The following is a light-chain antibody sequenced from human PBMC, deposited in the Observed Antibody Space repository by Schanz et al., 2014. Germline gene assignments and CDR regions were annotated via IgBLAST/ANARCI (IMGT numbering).Light chain of an antibody. CDR3: QTWDTGTHVL. V-gene: IGLV4-69*01. J-gene: IGLJ2*01. Sequence: QLVLTQSPSASASLGASVKLTCTLSSGHSNYAVAWHQQQLEKGPRYLMNLNSDGSHNKGDGIPDRFSGSSSGAERYLTISSLQSEDEADYYCQTWDTGTHVLFGGGTKVTVL. CDR1: SGHSNYA. CDR2: LNSDGSH.